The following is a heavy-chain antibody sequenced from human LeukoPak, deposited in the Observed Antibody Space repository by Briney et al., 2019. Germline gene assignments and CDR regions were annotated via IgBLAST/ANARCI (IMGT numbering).Heavy chain of an antibody. J-gene: IGHJ4*02. CDR1: GYSISNGYY. CDR2: IYHSGNS. V-gene: IGHV4-38-2*02. CDR3: ASNLYASGGYSAY. D-gene: IGHD3-10*01. Sequence: PSETLSLTCTVSGYSISNGYYWGWIRQSPGKGLEWIASIYHSGNSYYNPSLKSRIAISVDTSKNQFSLKLNSVTAADTAVYYCASNLYASGGYSAYWGQGILVTVSS.